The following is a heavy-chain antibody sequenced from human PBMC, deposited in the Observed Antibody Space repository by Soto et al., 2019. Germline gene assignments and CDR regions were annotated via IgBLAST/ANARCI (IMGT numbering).Heavy chain of an antibody. Sequence: QVQLVQSGAEVKKPESSVKVSCKAPGGTFSTYAISWVRQAPGQGLEWMGGIIPMFGTANYAQRFQDRVTITADESPTAVDMELSSLRSEDTAVYFCASGIQLWLRRINNGYSGWGQGTLVTVSS. V-gene: IGHV1-69*12. CDR1: GGTFSTYA. CDR2: IIPMFGTA. CDR3: ASGIQLWLRRINNGYSG. J-gene: IGHJ1*01. D-gene: IGHD5-18*01.